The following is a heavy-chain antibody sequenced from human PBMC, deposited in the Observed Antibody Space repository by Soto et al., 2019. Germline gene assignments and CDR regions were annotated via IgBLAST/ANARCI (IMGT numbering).Heavy chain of an antibody. CDR3: ARSVVAANRSYYFDY. D-gene: IGHD2-15*01. Sequence: QVQLVQSGAEVKKPGSSVKVSCKASGGTFSSYAISWVRQAPGQGLEWMGGIIPIFGTANYAQKFQGRVTITADESASTAYMELSSLRSEDTAVYYCARSVVAANRSYYFDYWGQGPLVTVSS. V-gene: IGHV1-69*01. CDR1: GGTFSSYA. J-gene: IGHJ4*02. CDR2: IIPIFGTA.